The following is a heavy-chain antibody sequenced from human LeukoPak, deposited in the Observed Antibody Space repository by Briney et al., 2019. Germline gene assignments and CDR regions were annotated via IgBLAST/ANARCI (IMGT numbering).Heavy chain of an antibody. CDR3: ARPTGGSYQKDAFDI. V-gene: IGHV1-69*05. J-gene: IGHJ3*02. CDR1: GGTFSSYA. Sequence: SVKVSSKASGGTFSSYAISWVRQAPGQGLEWMGGIIPIFGTANYAQKLQGRVTMTTDTSTSTAYMELRSLRSDDTAVYYCARPTGGSYQKDAFDIWGLGTMVTVSS. D-gene: IGHD1-26*01. CDR2: IIPIFGTA.